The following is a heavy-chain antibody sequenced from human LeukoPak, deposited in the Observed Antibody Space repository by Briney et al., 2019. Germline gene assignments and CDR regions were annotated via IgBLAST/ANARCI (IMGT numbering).Heavy chain of an antibody. Sequence: ASVKVSCKASGYTFTSYGISWVRQAPGQGLEWMGWISAYNGNTNYAQKLQGRVTMTTDTSTSTACMEVRSLRSDDTAVYYCARDETQIMVTPCYWGQGTLVTVSS. CDR3: ARDETQIMVTPCY. D-gene: IGHD4-23*01. CDR2: ISAYNGNT. V-gene: IGHV1-18*01. CDR1: GYTFTSYG. J-gene: IGHJ4*02.